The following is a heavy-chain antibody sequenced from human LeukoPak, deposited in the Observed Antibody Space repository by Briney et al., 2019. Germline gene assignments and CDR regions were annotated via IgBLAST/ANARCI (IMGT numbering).Heavy chain of an antibody. D-gene: IGHD6-13*01. J-gene: IGHJ4*02. CDR3: AKRVAYSSSWPYFDY. V-gene: IGHV3-30-3*02. CDR1: GFTFSTYP. Sequence: GGSLRLSCAASGFTFSTYPIHWVRQAPGKGLEWVAVIADDGKDKHYVESVKGRFTISRDNSKNTLYLQMNSLRAEDTAVYYCAKRVAYSSSWPYFDYWGQGTLVTVSS. CDR2: IADDGKDK.